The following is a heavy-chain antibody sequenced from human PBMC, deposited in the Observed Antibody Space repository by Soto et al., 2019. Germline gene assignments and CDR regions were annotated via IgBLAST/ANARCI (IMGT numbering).Heavy chain of an antibody. D-gene: IGHD3-10*01. CDR3: AKIGDPTYGNWYFEL. CDR1: GFTFSSYA. J-gene: IGHJ2*01. CDR2: VDRSGSNT. V-gene: IGHV3-23*01. Sequence: EVQLLESGGDLVQPGGSLRLSCAASGFTFSSYAMSWVRQDPRKGLGWVSTVDRSGSNTYYTDSVKGRFTISRDNSKNPLFLQMHTLTAEDTDVYYCAKIGDPTYGNWYFELWGRGTLITVSS.